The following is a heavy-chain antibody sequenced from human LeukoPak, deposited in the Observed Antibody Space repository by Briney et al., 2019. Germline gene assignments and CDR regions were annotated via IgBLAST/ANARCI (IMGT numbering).Heavy chain of an antibody. CDR2: ISSSSSYI. Sequence: GGSLRHSCAASGFTFCSHSMIWVRQAPGKGLEWVSSISSSSSYIYYADSVKGRFTISRDNAKNSLYLQMNSLRAEDTAVYYCARSSVYYYGMDVWGQGTTVTVSS. CDR1: GFTFCSHS. CDR3: ARSSVYYYGMDV. J-gene: IGHJ6*02. V-gene: IGHV3-21*01.